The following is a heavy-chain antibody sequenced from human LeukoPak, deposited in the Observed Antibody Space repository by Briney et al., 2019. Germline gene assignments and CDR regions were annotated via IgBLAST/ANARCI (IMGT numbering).Heavy chain of an antibody. V-gene: IGHV4-31*03. J-gene: IGHJ4*02. CDR3: ARGSNWNYGPPFDY. D-gene: IGHD1-7*01. CDR2: IYYSGST. Sequence: SETLSLTCTVSGGSISSGGYYWIWIRQHPGKGLEWIGYIYYSGSTYYNPSLRSRVTISIDTSKNQFSLKLTSVTAADTAVYYCARGSNWNYGPPFDYWGQGTLVTVSS. CDR1: GGSISSGGYY.